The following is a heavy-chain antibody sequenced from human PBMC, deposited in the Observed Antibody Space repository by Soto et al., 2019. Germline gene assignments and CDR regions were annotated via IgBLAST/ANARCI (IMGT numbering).Heavy chain of an antibody. V-gene: IGHV1-18*04. CDR2: ISAYNGNT. J-gene: IGHJ4*02. Sequence: QVQLVQSGAEVKKPGASVKVSCKASGYTFTSYGISWVRQAPGQGLEWMGWISAYNGNTNYAQKLQGRVTMTTDTATSTAYRGLGSLRSDDTAVYYCARDRQAYIAAADSDYWGQGTLVTVSS. D-gene: IGHD6-13*01. CDR1: GYTFTSYG. CDR3: ARDRQAYIAAADSDY.